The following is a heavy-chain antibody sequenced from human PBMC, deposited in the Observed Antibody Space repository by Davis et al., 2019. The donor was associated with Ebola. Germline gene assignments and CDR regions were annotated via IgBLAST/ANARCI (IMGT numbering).Heavy chain of an antibody. CDR3: ASQTAMVTRYYGMDV. J-gene: IGHJ6*04. CDR2: ISYDGSNK. CDR1: RFTFSDYA. D-gene: IGHD5-18*01. V-gene: IGHV3-30*04. Sequence: GESLKISCTTSRFTFSDYAMHWVRQAPGKGLEWVAVISYDGSNKYYADSVKGRFTISRDNSKNTLYLQMNSLRAEDTAVYYCASQTAMVTRYYGMDVWGKGTTVTVSS.